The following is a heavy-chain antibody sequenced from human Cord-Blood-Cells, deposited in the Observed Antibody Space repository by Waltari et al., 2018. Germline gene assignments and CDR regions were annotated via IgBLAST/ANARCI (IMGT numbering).Heavy chain of an antibody. V-gene: IGHV4-39*01. Sequence: QLQLQESGPGLVKPSETLSLTCTVSGGSISSSSYYWGWIRQPPGKGLEWVGSIYYRGSTYCNPAPKGRVTISVDTSKNQFSLKLGSVTAADTAVYYWARRGLLRLFDYWGQGTLVTVSS. CDR2: IYYRGST. D-gene: IGHD3-22*01. CDR3: ARRGLLRLFDY. CDR1: GGSISSSSYY. J-gene: IGHJ4*02.